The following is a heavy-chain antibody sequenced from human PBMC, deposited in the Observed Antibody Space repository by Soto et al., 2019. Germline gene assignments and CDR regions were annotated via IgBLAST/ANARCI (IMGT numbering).Heavy chain of an antibody. CDR1: GGSINTNY. D-gene: IGHD4-17*01. CDR3: ASLHGARFDP. J-gene: IGHJ5*02. V-gene: IGHV4-4*08. CDR2: ISSSGYT. Sequence: QVQLQESGPGLVKPSETLSLTCTVSGGSINTNYWSWIRQPPGKGLEWIGYISSSGYTNYNASLKSRITISIDTSKNQFSLKLTSVTAADTAVYYCASLHGARFDPWGQGTLVTVSS.